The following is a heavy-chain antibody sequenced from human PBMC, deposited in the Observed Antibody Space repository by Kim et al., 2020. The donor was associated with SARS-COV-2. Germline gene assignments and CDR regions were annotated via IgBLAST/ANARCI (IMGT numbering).Heavy chain of an antibody. D-gene: IGHD3-22*01. J-gene: IGHJ4*02. CDR3: ARQTNSHSNYYDSGIDY. Sequence: LQSRVTISVDTSKNQFSRKLSSVAAADTAVYYCARQTNSHSNYYDSGIDYWGQGTLVTVSS. V-gene: IGHV4-39*01.